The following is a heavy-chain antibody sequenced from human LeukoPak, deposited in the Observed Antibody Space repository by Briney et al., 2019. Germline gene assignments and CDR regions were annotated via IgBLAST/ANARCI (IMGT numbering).Heavy chain of an antibody. CDR3: ARARGAGPGAHFDY. D-gene: IGHD3-10*01. Sequence: GGSLRLSCAASRFTFSSFGMHWVRQAPGKGLEWLSFIRYDGSNKYYEDSVKGRFTISRNNSKNTLYLQMNSLRAEDTAVYYCARARGAGPGAHFDYWGQGTPVIVSS. J-gene: IGHJ4*02. V-gene: IGHV3-30*02. CDR1: RFTFSSFG. CDR2: IRYDGSNK.